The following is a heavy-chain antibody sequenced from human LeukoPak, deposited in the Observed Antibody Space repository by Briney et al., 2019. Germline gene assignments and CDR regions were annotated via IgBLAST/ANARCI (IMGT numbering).Heavy chain of an antibody. D-gene: IGHD3-3*01. CDR3: ARVESYYDFWSGPLDY. V-gene: IGHV1-2*02. Sequence: ASVKVSCKASGYTFTGYYMHWVRQAPGQGLEWMGWINPNSGGTNYAQKFQGRVTMTRDTSISTAYMELSRLRSDDTAVYYCARVESYYDFWSGPLDYWGQGTLVTVSS. CDR1: GYTFTGYY. CDR2: INPNSGGT. J-gene: IGHJ4*02.